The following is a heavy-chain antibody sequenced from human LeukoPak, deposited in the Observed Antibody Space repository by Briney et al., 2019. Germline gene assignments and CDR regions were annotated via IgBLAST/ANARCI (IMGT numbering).Heavy chain of an antibody. Sequence: PSETLSLTCAVYGGSFSGYYWSWIRQPPGKGLEWIGEINHSGSTNYNPSLKSRVTISVDTSKNQFSLKLSSVTAADTAVYYCARGPQVLLWFGELLLNNWFDPWGQGTLVTVSS. CDR1: GGSFSGYY. J-gene: IGHJ5*02. D-gene: IGHD3-10*01. CDR3: ARGPQVLLWFGELLLNNWFDP. CDR2: INHSGST. V-gene: IGHV4-34*01.